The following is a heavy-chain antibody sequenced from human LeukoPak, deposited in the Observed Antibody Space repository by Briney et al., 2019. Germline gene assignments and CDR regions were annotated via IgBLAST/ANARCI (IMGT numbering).Heavy chain of an antibody. Sequence: PSETLSLTCTVSGGSISSGTYYWSWIRQPAGKGLEWIGRFYTSGSTNYNPSLKSRVTISVDTSKNQFSLKLSSVTAADTAVYFCAREVVITGLDYWGLGTLVTVSS. CDR1: GGSISSGTYY. J-gene: IGHJ4*02. CDR2: FYTSGST. CDR3: AREVVITGLDY. D-gene: IGHD3-22*01. V-gene: IGHV4-61*02.